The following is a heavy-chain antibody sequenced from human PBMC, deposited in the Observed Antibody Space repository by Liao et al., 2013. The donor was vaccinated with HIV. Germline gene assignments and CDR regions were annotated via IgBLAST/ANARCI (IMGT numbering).Heavy chain of an antibody. D-gene: IGHD3-3*01. CDR2: IYYSGST. CDR3: ARGSGYYDFDY. Sequence: QVQLQESGPGLVKPSETLSLTCTVSGGSISSHYWSWIRQPPGKGLEWIGYIYYSGSTNYNPSLKSRVTISVDTSKNQFSLKLSSVTAADTAVYYCARGSGYYDFDYWGQGTLVTVSS. J-gene: IGHJ4*02. V-gene: IGHV4-59*11. CDR1: GGSISSHY.